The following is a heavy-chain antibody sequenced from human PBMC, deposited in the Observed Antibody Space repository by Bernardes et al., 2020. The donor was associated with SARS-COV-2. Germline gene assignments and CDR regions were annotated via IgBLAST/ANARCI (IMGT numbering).Heavy chain of an antibody. D-gene: IGHD1-26*01. CDR2: ITYEGSKE. V-gene: IGHV3-30*18. Sequence: GGSLRLSCAASGFTLKNFGIHWVRQAPGKGLEWVSLITYEGSKEFYADFVRGRFTISRDNSKRAVYLQMNSLGPEDTAVYYCAKRKHIFHLSEWDVGMDVWGQGTTVTVS. J-gene: IGHJ6*02. CDR1: GFTLKNFG. CDR3: AKRKHIFHLSEWDVGMDV.